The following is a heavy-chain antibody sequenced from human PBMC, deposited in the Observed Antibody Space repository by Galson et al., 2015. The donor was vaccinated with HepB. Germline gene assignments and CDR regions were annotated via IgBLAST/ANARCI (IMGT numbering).Heavy chain of an antibody. Sequence: QSGAEVKKPGESLRISCKGSGYNFTSYWISWVRQMPGKGLEWMGIIYPGDSDTKYSPSFQGQVIISVDKSINTAYKQWSSLKASDTAMYYCAISALSGYYYDYWGQGTLVTVSS. CDR1: GYNFTSYW. CDR3: AISALSGYYYDY. J-gene: IGHJ4*02. V-gene: IGHV5-51*01. CDR2: IYPGDSDT. D-gene: IGHD3-22*01.